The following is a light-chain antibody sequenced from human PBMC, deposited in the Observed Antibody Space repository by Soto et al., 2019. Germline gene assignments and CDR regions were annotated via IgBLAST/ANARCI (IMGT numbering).Light chain of an antibody. J-gene: IGLJ2*01. Sequence: QSVLTQPPSVSGAPGQRVTISCTGSSSDIGGGYDVHWYQHLPGSVPKLLIYGDTNRPSGVPDRFSGSKSGTSASLAITGLQAKDEADYYCQSYDSSLSGHVVFGGGTKVTVL. V-gene: IGLV1-40*01. CDR3: QSYDSSLSGHVV. CDR2: GDT. CDR1: SSDIGGGYD.